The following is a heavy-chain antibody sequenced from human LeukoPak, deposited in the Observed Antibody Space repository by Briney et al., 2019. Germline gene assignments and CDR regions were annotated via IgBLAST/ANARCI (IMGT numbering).Heavy chain of an antibody. J-gene: IGHJ6*03. D-gene: IGHD2-15*01. V-gene: IGHV1-46*01. Sequence: ASVKVSCKASGYTFTSYDINWVRQAPGQGLEWMGIINPSGGSTSYAQKFQGRVTMTRDMSTSTVYMELSSLRSEDTAVYYCARAGVVVVAATDYYYMDVWGKGTTVTVSS. CDR3: ARAGVVVVAATDYYYMDV. CDR2: INPSGGST. CDR1: GYTFTSYD.